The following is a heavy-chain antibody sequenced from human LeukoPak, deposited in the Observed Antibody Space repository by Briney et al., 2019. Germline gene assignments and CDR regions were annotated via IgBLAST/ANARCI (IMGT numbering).Heavy chain of an antibody. CDR3: ARDLPPTSGPSYYYYMDV. Sequence: EASVKVSCKASGYTFTSYGISWVRQAPGQGLEWMGGIIPIFGTANYAQKFQGRVTITADESTSTAYMELSSLRSEDTAVYYCARDLPPTSGPSYYYYMDVWGKGTTVTVSS. V-gene: IGHV1-69*13. D-gene: IGHD3-10*01. CDR2: IIPIFGTA. CDR1: GYTFTSYG. J-gene: IGHJ6*03.